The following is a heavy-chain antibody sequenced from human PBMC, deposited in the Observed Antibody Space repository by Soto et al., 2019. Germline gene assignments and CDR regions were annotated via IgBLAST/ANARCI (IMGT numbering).Heavy chain of an antibody. CDR3: ASSRAAGYHYDSSGYYYSY. Sequence: ASVNVSCKASGYTFTSYYIHWVRQAPGQGLEWMGIINPSGGSTSYAQKFQGRVTMTRDTSTSTVYMELSSLRSEDTAVYYCASSRAAGYHYDSSGYYYSYWGQGTLVTVSS. CDR1: GYTFTSYY. CDR2: INPSGGST. J-gene: IGHJ4*02. D-gene: IGHD3-22*01. V-gene: IGHV1-46*01.